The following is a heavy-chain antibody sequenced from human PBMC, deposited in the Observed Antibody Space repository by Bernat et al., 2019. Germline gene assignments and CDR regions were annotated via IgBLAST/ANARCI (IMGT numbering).Heavy chain of an antibody. Sequence: QVQLQESGPGLVKPSETLSLTCAVSDYSISSFYYWGWIRQPPGKGLEWIGNIYHSGSTSCNPSLKSRVTISVDTSKNEFSLKLSSVTAADTAVYYCARKDLNYFDYWGQGTLVTVSS. J-gene: IGHJ4*02. CDR3: ARKDLNYFDY. CDR2: IYHSGST. CDR1: DYSISSFYY. V-gene: IGHV4-38-2*01.